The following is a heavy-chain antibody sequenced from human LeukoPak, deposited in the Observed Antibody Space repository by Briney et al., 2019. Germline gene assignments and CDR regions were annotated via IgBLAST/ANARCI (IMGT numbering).Heavy chain of an antibody. V-gene: IGHV4-39*02. D-gene: IGHD6-19*01. CDR1: GDSISNSAYC. CDR3: TKDYSGWSRDY. J-gene: IGHJ4*02. Sequence: SETLSLTCTVSGDSISNSAYCWGWIRQPPGKGLEWIGSFCYSGNTYYSPSLKSRVTLSVDTSKDQFSLELSSMTAADTAVYYCTKDYSGWSRDYWGQGTLVTVSS. CDR2: FCYSGNT.